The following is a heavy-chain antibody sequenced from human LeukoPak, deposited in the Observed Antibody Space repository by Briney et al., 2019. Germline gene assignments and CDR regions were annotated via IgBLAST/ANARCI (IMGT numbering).Heavy chain of an antibody. Sequence: PSETLSLTCTVSGGSISSSNYFWGWIRQPPGKGLEWIGSIYDSGSTYYNPSLKSRVTISVDTSKNQFSLKLNSVTAADTAMYYCQSRFLEWLLDYWGQGALVTVSS. J-gene: IGHJ4*02. CDR2: IYDSGST. CDR3: QSRFLEWLLDY. CDR1: GGSISSSNYF. D-gene: IGHD3-3*01. V-gene: IGHV4-39*01.